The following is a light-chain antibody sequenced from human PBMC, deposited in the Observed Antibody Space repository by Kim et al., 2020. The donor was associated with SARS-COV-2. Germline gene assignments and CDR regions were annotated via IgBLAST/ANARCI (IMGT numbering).Light chain of an antibody. CDR3: ASYTSSNSLV. Sequence: QSITISCSGTSTDIGTYNYVSCYQQHPGKAPQVLLYDVRVRPSGVSDRFSGSKSGNTASLFISGLQTEDESEYFCASYTSSNSLVFGGGTQLTVL. V-gene: IGLV2-14*04. J-gene: IGLJ3*02. CDR2: DVR. CDR1: STDIGTYNY.